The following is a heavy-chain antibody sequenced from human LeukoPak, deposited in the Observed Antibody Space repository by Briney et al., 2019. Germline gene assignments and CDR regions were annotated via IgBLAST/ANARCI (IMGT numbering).Heavy chain of an antibody. J-gene: IGHJ4*02. CDR2: ISGSGGST. CDR1: GFTFSSYA. Sequence: PGGSLRLSCAASGFTFSSYAMSWVRQAPGKGLEWVSAISGSGGSTYYADSVKGRFTISRDTSKNTLYLQMNSLRAEDTAVYYCAKDRGLRLGELSIFDYWGQGTLVTVSS. D-gene: IGHD3-16*02. V-gene: IGHV3-23*01. CDR3: AKDRGLRLGELSIFDY.